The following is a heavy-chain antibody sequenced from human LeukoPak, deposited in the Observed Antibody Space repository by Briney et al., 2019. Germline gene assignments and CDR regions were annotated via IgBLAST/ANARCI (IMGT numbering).Heavy chain of an antibody. J-gene: IGHJ3*02. D-gene: IGHD3-22*01. CDR2: IYYSGST. CDR3: ARVGSPGTYYYDSSGYLYAFDI. CDR1: GGSISSYY. Sequence: PSETLSLTCTVSGGSISSYYWSWIRQPPGKGLEWIGYIYYSGSTNYNPSLRSRVTISVDTSKNQFSLKLSSVTAADTAVYYCARVGSPGTYYYDSSGYLYAFDIWGQGTMVTVSS. V-gene: IGHV4-59*01.